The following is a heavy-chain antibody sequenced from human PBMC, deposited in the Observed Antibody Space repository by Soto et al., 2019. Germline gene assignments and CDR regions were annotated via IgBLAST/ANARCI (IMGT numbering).Heavy chain of an antibody. CDR1: GYTFTRYD. V-gene: IGHV1-8*01. CDR3: ARRGYSSSWYYYYYYGMDV. J-gene: IGHJ6*02. CDR2: MNPNSGNT. D-gene: IGHD6-13*01. Sequence: QVQLVQSGAEVKKPGASVKVSCKASGYTFTRYDINWVRQATGQGLEWMGWMNPNSGNTGYAQKFQGRVTMTRNTSIRTAYMELSSLRSEDTAVYYCARRGYSSSWYYYYYYGMDVWGQGTTVTVSS.